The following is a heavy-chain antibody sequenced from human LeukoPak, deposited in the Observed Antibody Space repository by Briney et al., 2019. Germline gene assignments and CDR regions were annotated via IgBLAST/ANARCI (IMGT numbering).Heavy chain of an antibody. J-gene: IGHJ4*02. CDR2: IYPGDSDT. CDR3: ARRTFGGSGGHYYDSSGLGAIDY. D-gene: IGHD3-22*01. V-gene: IGHV5-51*01. Sequence: GESLKISCKGSGYSFTSYWIGWVRQMPGKGLEWMGIIYPGDSDTRYSPSFQGQVTISADKSISTAYLQWSSLKASDTAMYYCARRTFGGSGGHYYDSSGLGAIDYWGQGTLVTVSS. CDR1: GYSFTSYW.